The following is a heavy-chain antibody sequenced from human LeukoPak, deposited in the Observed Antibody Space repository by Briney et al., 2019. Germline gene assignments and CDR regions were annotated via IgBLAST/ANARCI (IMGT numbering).Heavy chain of an antibody. D-gene: IGHD4-11*01. J-gene: IGHJ4*02. V-gene: IGHV4-61*02. CDR3: AREPNTVLDY. CDR1: GGSISSGSYY. Sequence: SETLSLTCTVSGGSISSGSYYWSWIRQPAGKGLEWIGRIYTSGSTNYTPALKSRVTISVDTSKNQCSLKRSPVTAADTAVYYCAREPNTVLDYWGEGTLVTVSS. CDR2: IYTSGST.